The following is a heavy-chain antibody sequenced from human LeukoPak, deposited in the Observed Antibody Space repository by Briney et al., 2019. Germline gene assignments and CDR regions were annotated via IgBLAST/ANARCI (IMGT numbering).Heavy chain of an antibody. CDR1: GGSISTYY. CDR3: ARAAAAAGGQYFGY. J-gene: IGHJ4*02. CDR2: IYTNENT. Sequence: SETLSLTCTVSGGSISTYYWSWIRQPAGKGLEWIGRIYTNENTNYNPSLRSRVTMSVDTSNNQFSLKLSSVTAADTAVYYCARAAAAAGGQYFGYWGQGTLVAVSS. V-gene: IGHV4-4*07. D-gene: IGHD6-13*01.